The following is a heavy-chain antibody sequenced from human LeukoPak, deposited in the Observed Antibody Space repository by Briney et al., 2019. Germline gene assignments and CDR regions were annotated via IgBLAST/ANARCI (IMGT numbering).Heavy chain of an antibody. CDR2: INPSGGST. V-gene: IGHV1-46*01. CDR3: ARGGLLWWGGN. CDR1: GYTFTSYY. Sequence: AASVKVSCKASGYTFTSYYMHWVRQAPGKGLEWMGIINPSGGSTSYAQKFQGRVTMTRDMSTSTVYMELSSLRSEDTAVYYCARGGLLWWGGNWGPGTLVTVSS. J-gene: IGHJ4*02. D-gene: IGHD2-21*01.